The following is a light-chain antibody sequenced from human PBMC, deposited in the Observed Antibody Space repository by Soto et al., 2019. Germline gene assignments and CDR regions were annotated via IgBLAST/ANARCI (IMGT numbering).Light chain of an antibody. V-gene: IGKV1-9*01. Sequence: DIQLTQSPSFLSASIGDRVTITCRASQDISSYLAWYQLKPGKAPKLLISTASTLQGGVPSRFSGSGSGTEFTLTISSLQPEDFATYYCQQLNNYPRKFGQGTKVDIK. J-gene: IGKJ1*01. CDR2: TAS. CDR3: QQLNNYPRK. CDR1: QDISSY.